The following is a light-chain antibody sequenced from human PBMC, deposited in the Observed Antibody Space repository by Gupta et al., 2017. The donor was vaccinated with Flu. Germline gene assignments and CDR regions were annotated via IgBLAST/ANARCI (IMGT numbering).Light chain of an antibody. V-gene: IGLV3-1*01. CDR1: NLGDKF. CDR2: QDS. J-gene: IGLJ2*01. Sequence: PGQTASLTCSGDNLGDKFACWYQQKPGHSPVLVIYQDSKRPSGIPERFSGSNSGNRATLTISGTQAMDEADYYCQAWDGSAVVFGGGTKLTVL. CDR3: QAWDGSAVV.